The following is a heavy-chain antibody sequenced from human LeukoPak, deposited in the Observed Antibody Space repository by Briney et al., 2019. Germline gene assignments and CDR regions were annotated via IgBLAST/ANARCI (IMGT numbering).Heavy chain of an antibody. CDR3: ARGKRYSGYDLMD. D-gene: IGHD5-12*01. Sequence: ASVKVSCKASGYTFTSYDINWVRQATGQGLEWMGWMNPNSGNTGYAQKFQGRVTMTRNTSISTAYMELSSLRSEDTAVYYGARGKRYSGYDLMDWGQGTLVTVSS. CDR2: MNPNSGNT. V-gene: IGHV1-8*01. J-gene: IGHJ4*02. CDR1: GYTFTSYD.